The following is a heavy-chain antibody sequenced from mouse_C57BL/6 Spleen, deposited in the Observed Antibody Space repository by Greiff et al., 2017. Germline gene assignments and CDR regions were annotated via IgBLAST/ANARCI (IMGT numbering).Heavy chain of an antibody. Sequence: QVQLQQPGAELVKPGASVKMSCKASGYAFSSSWMNWVKQRPGKGLEWIGRIYPGDGDTNYNGKFKGKATLTADKSSSTAYMQLSSLTSEDSAVYFCARNYEGAWFAYWGQGTLVTVSA. D-gene: IGHD2-4*01. CDR3: ARNYEGAWFAY. V-gene: IGHV1-82*01. CDR1: GYAFSSSW. CDR2: IYPGDGDT. J-gene: IGHJ3*01.